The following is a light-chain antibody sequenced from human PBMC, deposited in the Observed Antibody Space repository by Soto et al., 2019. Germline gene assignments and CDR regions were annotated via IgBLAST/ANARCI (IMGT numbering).Light chain of an antibody. CDR1: QSIRNY. CDR2: AAS. Sequence: DIPMTQSPSSLSASVGDRVTITCRASQSIRNYLSWYHHKPGIAPKLLIYAASTLQIGVPSRFSGSGSGTDFTLTISGLQFEDFATYYCLHTSPPFTFGGGTKVEIK. J-gene: IGKJ4*01. V-gene: IGKV1-39*01. CDR3: LHTSPPFT.